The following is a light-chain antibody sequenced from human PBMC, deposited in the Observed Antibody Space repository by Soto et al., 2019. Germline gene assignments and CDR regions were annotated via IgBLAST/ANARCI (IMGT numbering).Light chain of an antibody. CDR1: NIGSKS. J-gene: IGLJ2*01. V-gene: IGLV3-21*02. Sequence: SYELTQPPSVSVAPGRTARITCGGDNIGSKSVHWYQQKPGQAPLLVVYDDTDRPSGIPEQFSGPNSGNTATLTISRVEAGHEADYYCQVWDSSSDLVVFGGGTKLTVL. CDR2: DDT. CDR3: QVWDSSSDLVV.